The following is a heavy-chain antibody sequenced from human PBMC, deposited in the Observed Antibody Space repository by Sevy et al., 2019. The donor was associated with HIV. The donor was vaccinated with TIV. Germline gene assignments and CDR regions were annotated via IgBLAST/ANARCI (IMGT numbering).Heavy chain of an antibody. V-gene: IGHV3-21*01. CDR3: AKALINWDGLDV. Sequence: GGSLRLSCAASGFTFSSYRINWVLQAPGKGLEWVSSISGLSNYIFYSDSVKGRFTISRDNAKNSVYLQMNSLRAEDTAVYFCAKALINWDGLDVWGQGTTVTVSS. CDR2: ISGLSNYI. CDR1: GFTFSSYR. D-gene: IGHD7-27*01. J-gene: IGHJ6*02.